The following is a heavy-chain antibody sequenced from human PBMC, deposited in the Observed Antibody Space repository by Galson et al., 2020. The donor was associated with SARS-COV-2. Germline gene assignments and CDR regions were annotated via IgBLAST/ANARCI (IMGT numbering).Heavy chain of an antibody. CDR2: IYYSGST. D-gene: IGHD6-19*01. Sequence: SETLSLTCTVSGGSISSYYWSWIRQPPGKGLEWIGYIYYSGSTNYNPSLKSRVTISVDTSKNQFSLKLSSVTAADTAVYYCATAAVTGTGSWFDPWGQGTLVTVSS. CDR1: GGSISSYY. J-gene: IGHJ5*02. CDR3: ATAAVTGTGSWFDP. V-gene: IGHV4-59*01.